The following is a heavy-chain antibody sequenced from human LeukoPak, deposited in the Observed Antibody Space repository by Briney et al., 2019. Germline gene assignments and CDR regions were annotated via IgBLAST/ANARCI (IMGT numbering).Heavy chain of an antibody. D-gene: IGHD5-12*01. CDR1: GGSISSGGYS. CDR3: ARGDIVPTTGYFDL. CDR2: IYHSGST. Sequence: SETLSLTCAVSGGSISSGGYSWNWIRQPPGKGLEWIGYIYHSGSTYYNPSLKSRVTISVDRSKNQFSLKLSSVTAADTAVYYCARGDIVPTTGYFDLWGRGTLVTVSS. J-gene: IGHJ2*01. V-gene: IGHV4-30-2*01.